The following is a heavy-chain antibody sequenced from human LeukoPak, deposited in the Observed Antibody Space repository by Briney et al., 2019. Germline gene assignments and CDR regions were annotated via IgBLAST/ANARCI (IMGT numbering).Heavy chain of an antibody. CDR3: ARRAPYSYEWSTLDY. J-gene: IGHJ4*02. Sequence: PSETLSLTCTASGGSISSYYWSWIRQPPGKGLEWIGYIYYSGSTNSNPSLKSRVTISVDTSKNQFSLKLSSVTAADTAVYYCARRAPYSYEWSTLDYWGQGTLVTVSS. CDR1: GGSISSYY. V-gene: IGHV4-59*08. CDR2: IYYSGST. D-gene: IGHD5-18*01.